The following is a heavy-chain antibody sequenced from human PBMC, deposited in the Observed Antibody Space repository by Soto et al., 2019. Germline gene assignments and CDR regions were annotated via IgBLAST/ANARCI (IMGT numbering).Heavy chain of an antibody. Sequence: GGSLRLSCAASGFTFSTYAMSWVRQAPGKGLEWVSVISGSGGTKYYADSVKGRFTISRDNSKNTVYLQMNSLRAEDTAVYYCTKGKYDASRSYYNNLHYWGQGTLLTVSS. V-gene: IGHV3-23*01. CDR3: TKGKYDASRSYYNNLHY. CDR1: GFTFSTYA. CDR2: ISGSGGTK. J-gene: IGHJ4*02. D-gene: IGHD3-10*01.